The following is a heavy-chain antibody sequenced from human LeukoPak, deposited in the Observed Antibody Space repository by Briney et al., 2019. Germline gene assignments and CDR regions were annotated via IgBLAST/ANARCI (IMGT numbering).Heavy chain of an antibody. CDR1: GGSISSSSYY. CDR2: IYYSGST. J-gene: IGHJ4*02. CDR3: ARDPFPSYYYDSSGQLPLDY. V-gene: IGHV4-39*07. D-gene: IGHD3-22*01. Sequence: SETLSLTCTVSGGSISSSSYYWGWIRQPPGKGLEWIGSIYYSGSTYYNPSLKSRVTISVDTSKNQFSLKLSSVTAADTAVYYCARDPFPSYYYDSSGQLPLDYWGQGTLVTVSS.